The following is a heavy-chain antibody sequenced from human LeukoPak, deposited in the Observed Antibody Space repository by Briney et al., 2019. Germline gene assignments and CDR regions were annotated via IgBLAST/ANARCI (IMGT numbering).Heavy chain of an antibody. Sequence: GGSLRLSCEASVFTFSTYAINWVRQAPRKGPGWVSYISSSSSTIYYADSVKGRFTISRDNANNSLFLQMNSLGAEDTAVYYCARAPTIGTTAIFDYWGQGTLVTVSS. CDR3: ARAPTIGTTAIFDY. D-gene: IGHD5-24*01. J-gene: IGHJ4*02. V-gene: IGHV3-48*04. CDR2: ISSSSSTI. CDR1: VFTFSTYA.